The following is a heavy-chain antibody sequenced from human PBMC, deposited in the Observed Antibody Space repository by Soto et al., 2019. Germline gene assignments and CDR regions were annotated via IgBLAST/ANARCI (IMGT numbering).Heavy chain of an antibody. CDR1: GGSISSGGYY. Sequence: QVQLQESGPGLVKPSQTLSLTCTVSGGSISSGGYYWSWIRQHPGKGLEWIGYIYYSGSTYYNPSLKSRVTISVDTSKSQFSLKLSSVTAADTAVYYCARDSVAGLYYYYGMDVWGQGTTVTVSS. CDR2: IYYSGST. CDR3: ARDSVAGLYYYYGMDV. V-gene: IGHV4-31*03. J-gene: IGHJ6*02. D-gene: IGHD6-19*01.